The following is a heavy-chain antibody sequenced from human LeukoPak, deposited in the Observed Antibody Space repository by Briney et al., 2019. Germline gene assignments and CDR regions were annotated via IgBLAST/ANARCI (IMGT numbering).Heavy chain of an antibody. CDR2: ISSSGSTI. CDR1: GFTFSSCE. Sequence: GGSLRLSCAASGFTFSSCEMNWVRQAPGKGLEWVSYISSSGSTIYYADSVKGRFTISRDNAKNSLYLQMNSLRAEDTAVYYCARDADDYGDYGYFQHWGQGTLVTVSS. V-gene: IGHV3-48*03. J-gene: IGHJ1*01. D-gene: IGHD4-17*01. CDR3: ARDADDYGDYGYFQH.